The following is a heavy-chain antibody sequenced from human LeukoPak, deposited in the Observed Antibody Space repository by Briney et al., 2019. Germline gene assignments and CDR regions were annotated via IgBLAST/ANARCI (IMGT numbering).Heavy chain of an antibody. J-gene: IGHJ4*02. Sequence: PGGSLRLSCAASRFTFRSYWMSWVRQAPGKGLEWVANIKEDGSEKYYVDSVKGRFTISRDNSKNTLYLQMNSLRAEDTAVYYCARATLSYDSSGYNDYWGQGTLVTVSS. D-gene: IGHD3-22*01. CDR2: IKEDGSEK. CDR3: ARATLSYDSSGYNDY. CDR1: RFTFRSYW. V-gene: IGHV3-7*03.